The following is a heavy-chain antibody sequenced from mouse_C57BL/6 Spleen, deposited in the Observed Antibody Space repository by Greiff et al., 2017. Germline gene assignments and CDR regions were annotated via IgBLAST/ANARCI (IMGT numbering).Heavy chain of an antibody. V-gene: IGHV1-64*01. J-gene: IGHJ2*01. Sequence: QVQLQQPGAELVKPGASVKLSCKASGYTFTSSWMHWVKQRTGQGLEWIGMIHPNSGSTNYNEKFKSKATLTVDKSSSTAYMQLRSLTSEDSAVYYCARDWERDYFHYRGQGTTLTVFS. CDR1: GYTFTSSW. D-gene: IGHD4-1*01. CDR2: IHPNSGST. CDR3: ARDWERDYFHY.